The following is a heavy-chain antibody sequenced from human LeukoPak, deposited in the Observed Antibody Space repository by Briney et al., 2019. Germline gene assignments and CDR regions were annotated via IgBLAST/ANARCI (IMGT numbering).Heavy chain of an antibody. J-gene: IGHJ4*02. V-gene: IGHV3-20*04. D-gene: IGHD2-8*01. CDR2: INRNGDNT. CDR3: ARGFRNGPFDC. Sequence: GGSLRLSCEASGFTFDDYGMSWVRQVPGMGLEWVSGINRNGDNTDYADSVKGRFTISRDNAKNSHFLQMNSLRVEDTAFYYCARGFRNGPFDCWGQGTLVTVSS. CDR1: GFTFDDYG.